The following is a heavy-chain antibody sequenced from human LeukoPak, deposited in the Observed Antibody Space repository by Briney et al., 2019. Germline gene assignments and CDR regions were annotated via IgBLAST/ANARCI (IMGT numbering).Heavy chain of an antibody. Sequence: PSETLSLTCTVSGGSISSYYWSWIRQPAGKGLEWIGRIYTSGSTNYNPSLKSRVTMSVDTSKNQFSLKLSSVTAADTAVYYCARVSGSYREYYYHYWGQGTLVTVSS. CDR3: ARVSGSYREYYYHY. J-gene: IGHJ4*02. D-gene: IGHD1-26*01. CDR2: IYTSGST. V-gene: IGHV4-4*07. CDR1: GGSISSYY.